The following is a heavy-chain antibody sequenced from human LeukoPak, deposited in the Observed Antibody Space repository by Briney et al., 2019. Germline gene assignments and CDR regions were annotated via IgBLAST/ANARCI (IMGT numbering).Heavy chain of an antibody. CDR3: ARLVTGYYFDY. Sequence: SETLSLICAVSGVSISSSNWWSWVRQPPGKGLEWIGEIYHSGSTNYNPSLKSRVTISVDKSKNQFSLKLSSATAADTAVYYCARLVTGYYFDYWGQGTLVTVSS. J-gene: IGHJ4*02. V-gene: IGHV4-4*02. D-gene: IGHD2-21*02. CDR1: GVSISSSNW. CDR2: IYHSGST.